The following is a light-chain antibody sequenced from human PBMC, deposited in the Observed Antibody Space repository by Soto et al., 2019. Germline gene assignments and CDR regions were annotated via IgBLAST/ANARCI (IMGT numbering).Light chain of an antibody. Sequence: EIVLTQSPGTLSLSPGERATLSCRASQSVSSSYLAWYQQKPGQSPRLLISGASTRATDIPDRFSASGSGTDFTLTISRLEPEDFAVYYCQQYGNSPKVTFGGGTKVEI. CDR3: QQYGNSPKVT. CDR2: GAS. CDR1: QSVSSSY. J-gene: IGKJ4*01. V-gene: IGKV3-20*01.